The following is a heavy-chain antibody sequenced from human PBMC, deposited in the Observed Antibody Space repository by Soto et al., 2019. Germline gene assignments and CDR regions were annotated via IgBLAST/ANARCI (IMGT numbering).Heavy chain of an antibody. CDR2: IHSDGTST. V-gene: IGHV3-74*01. J-gene: IGHJ3*01. Sequence: EVQLVESGGGLVQPGASLRLSCAASGFTFDYYWMHWVRQAPGKGLVWVSRIHSDGTSTTYADSVKGRFTISRDNAKNTLSLQMNSLRAEDTAVYYCARGDRGAFDLSGQGTVVTVSS. CDR1: GFTFDYYW. D-gene: IGHD1-26*01. CDR3: ARGDRGAFDL.